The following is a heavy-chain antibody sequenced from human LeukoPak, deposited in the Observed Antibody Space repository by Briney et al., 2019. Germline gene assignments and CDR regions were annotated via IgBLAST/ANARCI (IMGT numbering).Heavy chain of an antibody. CDR1: GFTFSSCG. J-gene: IGHJ4*02. CDR2: IGPTGTDR. V-gene: IGHV3-21*01. Sequence: GGSLRLSCAASGFTFSSCGFNWVRQAPGKGLEWVSSIGPTGTDRYYADSVRGRFTISRDNAKNSMYLQMDSLRDEDTTVYYCATETIGRHYDYWGQGTLLTVSS. D-gene: IGHD1-14*01. CDR3: ATETIGRHYDY.